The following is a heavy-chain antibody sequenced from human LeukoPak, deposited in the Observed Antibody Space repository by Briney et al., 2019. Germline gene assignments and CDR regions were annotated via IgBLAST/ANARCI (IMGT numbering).Heavy chain of an antibody. CDR1: GGSFSVYY. CDR2: INHSGST. J-gene: IGHJ5*02. Sequence: SETLSLTCAVYGGSFSVYYWSWIRQPPGKGLEWIGEINHSGSTNYNPSLKSRVTISVDTSKNQFSLKLSSVTAADTAVHYCARGAMVRGVIMYNWFDPWGQGTLVTVSS. D-gene: IGHD3-10*01. CDR3: ARGAMVRGVIMYNWFDP. V-gene: IGHV4-34*01.